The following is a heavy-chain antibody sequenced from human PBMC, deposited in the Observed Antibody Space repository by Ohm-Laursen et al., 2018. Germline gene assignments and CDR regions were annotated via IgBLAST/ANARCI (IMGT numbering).Heavy chain of an antibody. Sequence: SLRLSCTASGFTFSSDWMHWVRQAPGEGLAWVSTISLSGGSTYYADSVKGRFTISRDNSKNTLSLQMNSLRVDDTAIYYCAKVFYYDGSGYYSPYYYGMDVWGQGTTVTVSS. CDR3: AKVFYYDGSGYYSPYYYGMDV. D-gene: IGHD3-22*01. V-gene: IGHV3-23*01. CDR2: ISLSGGST. CDR1: GFTFSSDW. J-gene: IGHJ6*02.